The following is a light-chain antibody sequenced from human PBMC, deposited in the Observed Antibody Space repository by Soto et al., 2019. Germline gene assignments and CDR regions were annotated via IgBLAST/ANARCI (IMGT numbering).Light chain of an antibody. J-gene: IGKJ5*01. Sequence: DIQLTQSPSTLSASVGARVTLTCRASQSLNTRLAWYQQRQGKAPKLLIYDASTLESGVPSRFSGGGSGTELTITISSLQPDDGETYDGQQYNSYPITFGQGTRLEIK. CDR1: QSLNTR. CDR2: DAS. CDR3: QQYNSYPIT. V-gene: IGKV1-5*01.